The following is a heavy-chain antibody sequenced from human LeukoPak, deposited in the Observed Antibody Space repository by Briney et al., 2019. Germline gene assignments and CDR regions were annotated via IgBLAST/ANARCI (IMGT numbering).Heavy chain of an antibody. D-gene: IGHD1-26*01. CDR2: IKQDGSEK. Sequence: PGGSLRLSCAASGFTFSSYGMHWVRQAPGKGLEWVANIKQDGSEKYYVDSVKGRFTISRDNAKNSLYLQMNSLRAEDTAVYYCARDRGGSYSSVDYWGQGTLVTVSS. V-gene: IGHV3-7*03. CDR1: GFTFSSYG. J-gene: IGHJ4*02. CDR3: ARDRGGSYSSVDY.